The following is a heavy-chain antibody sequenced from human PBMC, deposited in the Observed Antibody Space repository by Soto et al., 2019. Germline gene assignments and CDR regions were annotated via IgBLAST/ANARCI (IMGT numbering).Heavy chain of an antibody. CDR2: IYYSGST. D-gene: IGHD5-18*01. Sequence: QVQLQESGPGLVKPSQTLSLTCTVSGGSISSGGYYWSWIRQHPGKALEWIGYIYYSGSTNYNPSLKSRVTIAVDTSKNQVSLKLSSVTAADTAVYYCARGGAGYSRSGMDVWGQGTTVTVSS. J-gene: IGHJ6*02. V-gene: IGHV4-31*03. CDR1: GGSISSGGYY. CDR3: ARGGAGYSRSGMDV.